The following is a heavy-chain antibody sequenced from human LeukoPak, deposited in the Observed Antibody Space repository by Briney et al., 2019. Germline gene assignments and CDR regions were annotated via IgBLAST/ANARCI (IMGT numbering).Heavy chain of an antibody. CDR2: IRYDGSNK. CDR3: AKPTYSSSWYTTPSYFDY. J-gene: IGHJ4*02. CDR1: GFTFSSYG. V-gene: IGHV3-30*02. Sequence: GGSLRLSCAASGFTFSSYGMHWVRQAPGKGLEGVAFIRYDGSNKYYADSVKGRVTISRDNSKKTLYLQMNSLRAEDTAVYYCAKPTYSSSWYTTPSYFDYWGQGTLVSVSS. D-gene: IGHD6-13*01.